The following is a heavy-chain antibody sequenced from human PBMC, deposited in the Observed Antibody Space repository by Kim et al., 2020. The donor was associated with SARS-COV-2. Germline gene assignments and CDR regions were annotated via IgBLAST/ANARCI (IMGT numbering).Heavy chain of an antibody. J-gene: IGHJ4*02. D-gene: IGHD2-15*01. Sequence: KTQGRVTMTTDTSTSTAYMELRSLRSDDTAVYYCARDQWRVFRSGNRFDYWGQGTLVTVSS. CDR3: ARDQWRVFRSGNRFDY. V-gene: IGHV1-18*01.